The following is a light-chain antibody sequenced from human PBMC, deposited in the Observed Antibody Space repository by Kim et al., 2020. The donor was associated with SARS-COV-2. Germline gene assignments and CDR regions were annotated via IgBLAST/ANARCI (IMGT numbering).Light chain of an antibody. Sequence: PASISCRSSQSPLHHTGYNFLDWYLQKPGQSPQLLIYLGSKRASGVPDRFSGSGSGTDFTLKISRVEAEDVGMYYCKQALLNPLAFGGGTKVDIK. CDR2: LGS. CDR3: KQALLNPLA. J-gene: IGKJ4*01. CDR1: QSPLHHTGYNF. V-gene: IGKV2-28*01.